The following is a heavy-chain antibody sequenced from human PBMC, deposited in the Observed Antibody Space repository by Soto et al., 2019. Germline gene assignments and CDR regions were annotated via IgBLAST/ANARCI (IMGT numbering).Heavy chain of an antibody. D-gene: IGHD2-8*02. CDR2: INHSGST. CDR3: ARGQSSLLLDC. CDR1: GGSFSGYY. V-gene: IGHV4-34*01. J-gene: IGHJ4*02. Sequence: QVQLQQWGAGLLKPSETLSLTCAVYGGSFSGYYWSWIRQPTGKGLEWIGEINHSGSTNYNPSLKSRVTISVDTSKTHFSLKLSSVTAADTAVYYCARGQSSLLLDCWGQGVLVTVSS.